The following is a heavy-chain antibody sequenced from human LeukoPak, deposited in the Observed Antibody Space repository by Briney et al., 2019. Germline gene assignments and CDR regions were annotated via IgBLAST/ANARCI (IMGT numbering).Heavy chain of an antibody. V-gene: IGHV3-21*01. J-gene: IGHJ4*02. D-gene: IGHD3-10*01. CDR3: AREGLSGTPDALVY. CDR1: GFTFSSYS. Sequence: PGGSLRLSCAASGFTFSSYSMNWVRQAPGKGLEWVSSISSSSSYIYYADSVKGRFTISRDNAKNSLYLQMNSLRAEDTAVYYCAREGLSGTPDALVYWGQGTLVTVSS. CDR2: ISSSSSYI.